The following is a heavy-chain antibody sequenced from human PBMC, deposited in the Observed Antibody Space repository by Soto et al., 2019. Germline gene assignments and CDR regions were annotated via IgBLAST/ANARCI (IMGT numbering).Heavy chain of an antibody. CDR1: GFTFSSYA. CDR3: ARDFARTDASDI. V-gene: IGHV3-23*01. J-gene: IGHJ3*02. CDR2: VSGSGTTT. Sequence: PGGSLRLSCAASGFTFSSYAMTWVRQAPGKGLDWVSAVSGSGTTTYYADSVKGLFTISRDNAKNMLYLQLNSLRAEDTAVYYCARDFARTDASDIWGRGTMVTVS.